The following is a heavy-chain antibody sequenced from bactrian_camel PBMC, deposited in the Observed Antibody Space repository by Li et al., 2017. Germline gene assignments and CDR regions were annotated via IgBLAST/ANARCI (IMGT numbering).Heavy chain of an antibody. Sequence: VQLVESGGGSVQTGGSLRLSCAASGTIYSTQCMGWFRQAPGKGREGVAAIEPDGVTYYTASVKGRFTISRDNAKNTLYLQMDSLKPDDTGTYYCAAIHPTRCVLPSLSSEVRGPGTQVTV. V-gene: IGHV3S53*01. CDR3: AAIHPTRCVLPSLSSEV. D-gene: IGHD1*01. CDR2: IEPDGVT. CDR1: GTIYSTQC. J-gene: IGHJ4*01.